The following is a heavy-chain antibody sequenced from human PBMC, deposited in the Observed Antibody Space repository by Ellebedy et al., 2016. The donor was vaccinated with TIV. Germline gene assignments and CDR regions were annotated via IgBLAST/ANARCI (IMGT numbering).Heavy chain of an antibody. CDR2: IWYDGSDQ. Sequence: PGGSLRLSCAASGFTFRRHGMHWVRQAPGKGLEWVAVIWYDGSDQYYADSVKGRFTISRDNSKSMVDLQMNSLRPEDTAVYYCAKDRTPGDGYWVFDQWGQGTLVTVSS. D-gene: IGHD5-18*01. J-gene: IGHJ4*02. V-gene: IGHV3-33*06. CDR3: AKDRTPGDGYWVFDQ. CDR1: GFTFRRHG.